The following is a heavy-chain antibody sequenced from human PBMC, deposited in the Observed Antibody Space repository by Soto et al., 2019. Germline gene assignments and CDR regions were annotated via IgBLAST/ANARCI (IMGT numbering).Heavy chain of an antibody. D-gene: IGHD3-22*01. Sequence: QMQLVQSGPEVKKPGTSVKVSCKASGFAFTNSAVQWVRQARGQRLEWIGRIVVGSGKSDSAQKFQERVTITRAMATTTAYMELSSLRYDDTAVYYCAAVQYYADGSDYFDYWGQGTLVTVSS. CDR3: AAVQYYADGSDYFDY. J-gene: IGHJ4*02. V-gene: IGHV1-58*01. CDR2: IVVGSGKS. CDR1: GFAFTNSA.